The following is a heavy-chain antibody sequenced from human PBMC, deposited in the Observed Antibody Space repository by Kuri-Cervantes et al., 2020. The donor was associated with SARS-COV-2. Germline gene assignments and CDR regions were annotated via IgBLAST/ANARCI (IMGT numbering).Heavy chain of an antibody. Sequence: GESLKISCAASGFTFSSYWMSWVRQAPGKGLEWVSYISSSSSTIYYADSVKGRFTISRDNAKNSLYLQMNSLRAEDTAVYYCARDACTSCHAWFYYYGMDVWGQGTTVTVSS. CDR3: ARDACTSCHAWFYYYGMDV. V-gene: IGHV3-48*01. D-gene: IGHD2-2*01. J-gene: IGHJ6*02. CDR2: ISSSSSTI. CDR1: GFTFSSYW.